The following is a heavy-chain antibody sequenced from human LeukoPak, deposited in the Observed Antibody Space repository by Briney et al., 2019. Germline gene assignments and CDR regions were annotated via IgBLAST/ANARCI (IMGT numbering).Heavy chain of an antibody. CDR3: ARDLGIGYYMDV. D-gene: IGHD1-14*01. Sequence: PGGSLRLSCAASGFTFSSYEMNWVRQAPGKGLEWVSYISSSGSTIYYADSVKGRFTVSRDNAKNSLYLQMNSLRAEDTALYYCARDLGIGYYMDVWGKGTTVTVSS. J-gene: IGHJ6*03. V-gene: IGHV3-48*03. CDR1: GFTFSSYE. CDR2: ISSSGSTI.